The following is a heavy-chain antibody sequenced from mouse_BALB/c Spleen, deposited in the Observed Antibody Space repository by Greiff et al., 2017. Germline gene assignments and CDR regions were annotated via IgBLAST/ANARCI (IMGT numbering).Heavy chain of an antibody. CDR2: IDPANGNT. CDR3: ARTGSSTWFAY. J-gene: IGHJ3*01. Sequence: EVKLVESGAELVKPGASVKLSCTASGFNIKDTYMHWVKQRPEQGLEWIGRIDPANGNTKYDPKFQGKATITADTSSNTAYLQLSSLTSEDTAVYYCARTGSSTWFAYWGQGTLVTVSA. CDR1: GFNIKDTY. V-gene: IGHV14-3*02. D-gene: IGHD1-1*01.